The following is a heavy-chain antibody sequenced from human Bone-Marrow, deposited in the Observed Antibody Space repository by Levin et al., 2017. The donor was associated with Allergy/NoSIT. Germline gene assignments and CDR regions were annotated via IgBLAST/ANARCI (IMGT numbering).Heavy chain of an antibody. J-gene: IGHJ4*02. CDR2: IYSGGST. CDR1: GFTVSSNY. V-gene: IGHV3-53*01. D-gene: IGHD1-1*01. Sequence: GGSLRLSCAASGFTVSSNYMSWVRQAPGKGLEWVSVIYSGGSTYYADSVKGRFTISRDNSKNTLYLQMNSLRAEDTAVYYCASGGLIAERGDLIDYWGQGTLVTVSS. CDR3: ASGGLIAERGDLIDY.